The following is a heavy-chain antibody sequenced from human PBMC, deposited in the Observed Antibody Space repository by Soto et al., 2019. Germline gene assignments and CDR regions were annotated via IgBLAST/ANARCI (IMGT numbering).Heavy chain of an antibody. CDR3: AKDQLPYYYYYMDV. CDR1: GFTFSSYA. CDR2: ISGSGGST. J-gene: IGHJ6*03. Sequence: EVQLLESGGGLVQPGGSLRLSCAASGFTFSSYAMSWVRQAPGKGLEWVSAISGSGGSTYYADSVKGRFTISRDNSKNTLYLQMKSLRAEDTAVYYCAKDQLPYYYYYMDVWGKGTTVTVSS. D-gene: IGHD2-2*02. V-gene: IGHV3-23*01.